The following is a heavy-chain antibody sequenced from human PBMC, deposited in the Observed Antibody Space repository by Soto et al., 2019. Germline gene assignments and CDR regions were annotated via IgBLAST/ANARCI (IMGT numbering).Heavy chain of an antibody. D-gene: IGHD3-22*01. CDR3: ARDRDRHSSGLPSLHP. Sequence: SETLSLTCSVSGGSVSNYYWSWVRQPPGKRLEWIGYIYYTGTHDYNPSLRGRATISVDTSKDQFSLKLTSVTAADTAVYYCARDRDRHSSGLPSLHPWGQGILVTVYS. CDR2: IYYTGTH. J-gene: IGHJ5*02. CDR1: GGSVSNYY. V-gene: IGHV4-59*02.